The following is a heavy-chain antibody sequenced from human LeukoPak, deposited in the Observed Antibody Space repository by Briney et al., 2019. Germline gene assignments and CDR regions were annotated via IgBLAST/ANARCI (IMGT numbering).Heavy chain of an antibody. Sequence: SETLSLTCTVSGGSISSGGYYWSWIRQPPGKGLEWIGYIYHSGSTYYNPSLKSRVTISVDRSKNQFSLKLSSVTAADTAVYYCARLAVAGTGIKWFDPWGQGTLVTVSS. CDR1: GGSISSGGYY. J-gene: IGHJ5*02. D-gene: IGHD6-19*01. V-gene: IGHV4-30-2*01. CDR3: ARLAVAGTGIKWFDP. CDR2: IYHSGST.